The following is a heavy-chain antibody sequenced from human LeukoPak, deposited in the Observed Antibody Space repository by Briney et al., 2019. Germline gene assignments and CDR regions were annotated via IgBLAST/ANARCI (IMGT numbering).Heavy chain of an antibody. CDR2: IRNDGSGT. Sequence: GGSPRLSCEASGFIFSGNWMHWVRQAPGKGLVWVSRIRNDGSGTSYADSVKGRFTISKDNAKNTVYLQMDSLRAEDTAVYYCAMAQISSNWYWNFDLWGRGTLVSVSS. V-gene: IGHV3-74*01. J-gene: IGHJ2*01. CDR1: GFIFSGNW. D-gene: IGHD6-13*01. CDR3: AMAQISSNWYWNFDL.